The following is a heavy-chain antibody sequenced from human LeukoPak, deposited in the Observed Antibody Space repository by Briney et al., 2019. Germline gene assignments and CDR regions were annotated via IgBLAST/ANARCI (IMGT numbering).Heavy chain of an antibody. V-gene: IGHV1-8*01. CDR2: MSPNSGNT. CDR1: RYTFSNYD. J-gene: IGHJ6*02. D-gene: IGHD6-13*01. CDR3: ARDRIAAAGTHYYYGMDV. Sequence: ASVKVSCKASRYTFSNYDINWVRQATGQGLEWMGWMSPNSGNTGYAQKFQGRVTMTRNTSISTAYMELSSLRSEDTAVYYCARDRIAAAGTHYYYGMDVWGQGTTVTVSS.